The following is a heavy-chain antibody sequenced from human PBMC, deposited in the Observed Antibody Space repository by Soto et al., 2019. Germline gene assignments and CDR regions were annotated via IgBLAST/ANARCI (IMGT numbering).Heavy chain of an antibody. V-gene: IGHV4-4*07. CDR1: GGSISIYY. D-gene: IGHD2-2*01. CDR3: ARVAGGKDCSSTSCPLDI. J-gene: IGHJ3*02. Sequence: SETLSLTCTVSGGSISIYYWSWIRHPAGKGLEWIGRIYTSGSTNYNPSLKSRVTMSVDTSKNQFSLKLSSVTAADTAVYYCARVAGGKDCSSTSCPLDIWGQGTMVTVSS. CDR2: IYTSGST.